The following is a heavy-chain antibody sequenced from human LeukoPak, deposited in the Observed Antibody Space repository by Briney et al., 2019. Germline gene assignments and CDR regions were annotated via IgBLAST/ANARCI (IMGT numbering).Heavy chain of an antibody. Sequence: SETLSLTCAVYGGSFSGYYWSWIRQPPGKGLEWIGEINHSGSTNHNPSLKSRVTISVDTSKNQFSLKLTSVTAADTAVYYCARYGSGSYSDDHFQHWGQGTLVTVSS. CDR2: INHSGST. D-gene: IGHD3-10*01. J-gene: IGHJ1*01. CDR3: ARYGSGSYSDDHFQH. CDR1: GGSFSGYY. V-gene: IGHV4-34*01.